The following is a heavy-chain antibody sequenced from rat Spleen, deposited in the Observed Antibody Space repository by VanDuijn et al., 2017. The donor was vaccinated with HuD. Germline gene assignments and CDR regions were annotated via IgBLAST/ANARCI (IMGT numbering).Heavy chain of an antibody. J-gene: IGHJ2*01. Sequence: EVQLVETGGGLVQPGRSLKLSCVASGFTFSNYWMYWVRQAPGKGLEWVSSISSDGGNTYYRDSVKGRFTISRDNAKSTLYLQMDSLRSEDTATYYCARDGDWGQGVMVTVSS. CDR1: GFTFSNYW. V-gene: IGHV5-58*01. CDR2: ISSDGGNT. CDR3: ARDGD.